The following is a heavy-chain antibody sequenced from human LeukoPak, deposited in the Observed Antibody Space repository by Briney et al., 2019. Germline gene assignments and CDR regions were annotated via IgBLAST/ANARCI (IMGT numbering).Heavy chain of an antibody. J-gene: IGHJ4*02. Sequence: PSATLSLTCTVSGGSISSSSYYWGWIRQPPGKGLEWIGSIYYSGSTYYNPSLKSRVTISVDTSKNQFSLKLSSVTAADTAVYYCARNTIFGPVSDYWGQGTLVTVSS. V-gene: IGHV4-39*01. D-gene: IGHD3-3*01. CDR2: IYYSGST. CDR3: ARNTIFGPVSDY. CDR1: GGSISSSSYY.